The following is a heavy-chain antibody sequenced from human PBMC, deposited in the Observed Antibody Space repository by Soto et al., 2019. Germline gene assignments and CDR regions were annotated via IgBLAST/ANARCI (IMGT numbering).Heavy chain of an antibody. Sequence: PGESLKISCKGSGYNFANFWIGWVRQMPGKGLEWMGMIFPGDSDTKNSPSLEGQITMSADKSDSSAYLQWRSLKASDTAIYYCAAGYSTGLDAFDIWGQGTMVTVSS. CDR2: IFPGDSDT. CDR3: AAGYSTGLDAFDI. D-gene: IGHD2-8*02. J-gene: IGHJ3*02. V-gene: IGHV5-51*01. CDR1: GYNFANFW.